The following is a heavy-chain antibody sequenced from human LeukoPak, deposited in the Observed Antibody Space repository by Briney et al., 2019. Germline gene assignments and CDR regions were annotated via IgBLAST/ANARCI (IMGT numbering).Heavy chain of an antibody. D-gene: IGHD1-26*01. CDR3: ATDLRTSSGSYGLSDY. J-gene: IGHJ4*02. Sequence: ASVKVSCKVSGYTLTELSMHWVRQAPGKGLEWMGGFDPEDGETIYAQKFQGRVTMTEDTSTDTAYMELSSLRSEDTAVYYCATDLRTSSGSYGLSDYWGQGTLVTVPS. CDR2: FDPEDGET. V-gene: IGHV1-24*01. CDR1: GYTLTELS.